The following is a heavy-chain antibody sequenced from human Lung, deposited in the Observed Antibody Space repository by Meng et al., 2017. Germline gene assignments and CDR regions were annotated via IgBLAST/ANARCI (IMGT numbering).Heavy chain of an antibody. CDR2: MKSNVDGGTV. J-gene: IGHJ4*01. Sequence: EVQLVESGGCFVKPGGSLSLSCAASGFTCSNAWMTWVRQAPGKGLEWIGRMKSNVDGGTVDYAAAVKGRFFISRDDSENTFYLQMNSLKTEDTAVYYCSGHVDYWGHGTLVTVSS. CDR3: SGHVDY. V-gene: IGHV3-15*01. CDR1: GFTCSNAW.